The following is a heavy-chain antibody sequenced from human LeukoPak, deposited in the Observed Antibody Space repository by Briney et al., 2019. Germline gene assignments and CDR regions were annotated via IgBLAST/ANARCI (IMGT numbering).Heavy chain of an antibody. D-gene: IGHD3-10*02. CDR1: GFRFGGYA. CDR2: IRSKALYGTS. Sequence: QPGRSLRLSCSGSGFRFGGYALSWVRRAPGKGLEWVGFIRSKALYGTSEYAASVEGRFAISRDDSNNIVYLQMNSLKTEDTAVYFCVRESVRDYYFDFWGQGTLVTVSS. V-gene: IGHV3-49*04. J-gene: IGHJ4*02. CDR3: VRESVRDYYFDF.